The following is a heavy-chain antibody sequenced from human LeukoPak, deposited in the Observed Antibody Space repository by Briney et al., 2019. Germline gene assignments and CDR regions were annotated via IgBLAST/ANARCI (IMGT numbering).Heavy chain of an antibody. CDR2: INHSGST. D-gene: IGHD2-15*01. CDR3: ARGTSRVAHDY. J-gene: IGHJ4*02. Sequence: SETLSLTCAAYGGSFSGYYWSWIRQPPGKGLEWIEEINHSGSTNYNPSLKSRVTISVDTSKNQFSLKLSSVTAADTAVYYCARGTSRVAHDYWGQGTLVTVSS. CDR1: GGSFSGYY. V-gene: IGHV4-34*01.